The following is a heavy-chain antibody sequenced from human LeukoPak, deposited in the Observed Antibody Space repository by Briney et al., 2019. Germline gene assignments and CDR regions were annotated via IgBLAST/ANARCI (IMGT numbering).Heavy chain of an antibody. CDR2: MNPNSGNT. D-gene: IGHD2/OR15-2a*01. Sequence: ASVKVSCKASGYTFTSYAINWVRHAPGQRLEWMGWMNPNSGNTGYAQKIQGRVTMTRNTSISTAYMELSSLRSEDTAVYYCARGSFLYYWGQGTLVTVSS. V-gene: IGHV1-8*01. CDR1: GYTFTSYA. J-gene: IGHJ4*02. CDR3: ARGSFLYY.